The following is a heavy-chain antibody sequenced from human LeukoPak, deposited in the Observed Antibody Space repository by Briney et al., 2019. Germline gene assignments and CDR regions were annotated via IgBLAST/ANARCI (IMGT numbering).Heavy chain of an antibody. Sequence: GGSLRLSCAASGYSFSSYAMSWVRQAPGKGLEWVSDISGSGVSTYYADSVKGRFIISRDNAKNTLYLQMHSLRAEDWAVYYCANRPFPYYYHMDVWGKGTTVNVSS. J-gene: IGHJ6*03. CDR1: GYSFSSYA. V-gene: IGHV3-23*01. CDR2: ISGSGVST. CDR3: ANRPFPYYYHMDV.